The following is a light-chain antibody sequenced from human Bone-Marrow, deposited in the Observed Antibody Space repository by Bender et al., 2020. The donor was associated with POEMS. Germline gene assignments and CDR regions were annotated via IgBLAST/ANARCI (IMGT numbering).Light chain of an antibody. CDR2: EVS. J-gene: IGLJ2*01. CDR3: SSHTVTNTF. Sequence: QSALTQPASVSGSPGQSITISCIGTSGDFGDNKYVSWYQQHPGKVPKVIIYEVSNRPSRVSIRFSGSKSGNTASLTISVRQTEDEAIYHCSSHTVTNTFFGGGTSLTVL. V-gene: IGLV2-14*01. CDR1: SGDFGDNKY.